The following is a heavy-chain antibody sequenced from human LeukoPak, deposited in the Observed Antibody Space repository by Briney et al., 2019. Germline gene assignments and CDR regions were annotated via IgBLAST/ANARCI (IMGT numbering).Heavy chain of an antibody. J-gene: IGHJ4*02. CDR1: GFTFSSYW. D-gene: IGHD1-26*01. CDR3: ARGDQVGATLS. Sequence: GGSLRLSCAASGFTFSSYWMNWARQAPGKGLEWVASINHNGNVNYYVDSVKGRFTISRDNAKNSLYLQMNSLRAEDTAVYYCARGDQVGATLSWGQGTLVTVSS. V-gene: IGHV3-7*01. CDR2: INHNGNVN.